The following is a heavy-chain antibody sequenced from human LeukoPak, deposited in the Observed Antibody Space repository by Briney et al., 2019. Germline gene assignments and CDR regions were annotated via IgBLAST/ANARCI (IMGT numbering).Heavy chain of an antibody. V-gene: IGHV4-34*01. J-gene: IGHJ4*02. Sequence: PSETLSHTCAVYGGSFSGYYWSWIRQPPGKGLEWIGEINHSGSTNYNPSLKSRVTISVDTSKNQFSLKLSSVTAADTAVYYCARGAVVVAATPVYFDYWGQGTLVPVSS. D-gene: IGHD2-15*01. CDR3: ARGAVVVAATPVYFDY. CDR2: INHSGST. CDR1: GGSFSGYY.